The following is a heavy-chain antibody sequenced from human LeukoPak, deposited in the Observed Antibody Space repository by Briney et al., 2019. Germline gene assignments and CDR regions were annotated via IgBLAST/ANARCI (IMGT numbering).Heavy chain of an antibody. CDR2: ISTSSGYI. D-gene: IGHD5-24*01. V-gene: IGHV3-21*06. Sequence: GESLRLSCAASGFIFKTYSMDWVRQPPGKGLEWVSSISTSSGYIYYADSVKGRFTISRDNAKNLLFLQMNSLRAEDTAVYYCARGATTLQREDAFDIWGQGTMVTVSS. CDR1: GFIFKTYS. J-gene: IGHJ3*02. CDR3: ARGATTLQREDAFDI.